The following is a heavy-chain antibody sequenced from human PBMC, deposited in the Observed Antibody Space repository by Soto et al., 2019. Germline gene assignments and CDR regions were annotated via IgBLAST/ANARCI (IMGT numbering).Heavy chain of an antibody. CDR1: GFTFSSNW. Sequence: GGSLRLSCAASGFTFSSNWMSWIRQAPGKGLELLANIKHDGSDKYYVDSVKGRFTISRDNAMNSLYLQMNSLRDEDTAVYYCARKDPDYGDFQGWKDVSGQGTTVTVS. J-gene: IGHJ6*02. D-gene: IGHD4-17*01. CDR2: IKHDGSDK. CDR3: ARKDPDYGDFQGWKDV. V-gene: IGHV3-7*01.